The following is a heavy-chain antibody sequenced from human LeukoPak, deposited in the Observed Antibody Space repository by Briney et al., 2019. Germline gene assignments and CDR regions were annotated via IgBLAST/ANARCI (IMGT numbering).Heavy chain of an antibody. CDR3: ARAFFMITPYYYYYMDV. V-gene: IGHV4-4*07. Sequence: ASEALSLTCTVSGGSISSYYWSWIRQPAGKGLEWIGRIYTSGSTNYNPSLKSRVTMSVDTSKNQFSLKLSSVTAADTAVYYCARAFFMITPYYYYYMDVWGKGTTVTVSS. CDR1: GGSISSYY. D-gene: IGHD3-16*01. CDR2: IYTSGST. J-gene: IGHJ6*03.